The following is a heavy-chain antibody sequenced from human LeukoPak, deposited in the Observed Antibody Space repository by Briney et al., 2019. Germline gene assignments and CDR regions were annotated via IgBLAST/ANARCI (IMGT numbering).Heavy chain of an antibody. D-gene: IGHD6-13*01. CDR3: AREGGIAAAEGMDV. CDR1: GYTFTGYY. V-gene: IGHV1-2*02. Sequence: ASVTVSCKASGYTFTGYYMHWVRQAPGQGLEWMGWINPNSGGTNYAQKFQGRVTMTRDTSISTAYMELSRLRSDDTAVYYCAREGGIAAAEGMDVWGQGTTVTVSS. J-gene: IGHJ6*02. CDR2: INPNSGGT.